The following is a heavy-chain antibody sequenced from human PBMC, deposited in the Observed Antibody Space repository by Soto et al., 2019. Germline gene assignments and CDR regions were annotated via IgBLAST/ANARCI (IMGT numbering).Heavy chain of an antibody. CDR1: VYTFTSYG. V-gene: IGHV1-18*01. CDR3: ARVGTAMVNLDY. D-gene: IGHD5-18*01. CDR2: ISAYNGNT. Sequence: ASVTVSCKASVYTFTSYGISWVRQAPGQGLEWMGWISAYNGNTNYAQKLQGRVTMTTDTSTSTAYMELRSLRSDDTAVYYCARVGTAMVNLDYWGQGTLVTVSS. J-gene: IGHJ4*02.